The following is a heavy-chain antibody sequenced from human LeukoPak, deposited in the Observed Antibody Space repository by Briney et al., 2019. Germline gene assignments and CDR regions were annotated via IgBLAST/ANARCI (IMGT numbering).Heavy chain of an antibody. V-gene: IGHV4-39*01. CDR1: GGSISSTTYY. J-gene: IGHJ6*03. Sequence: ASAALSLTCTVSGGSISSTTYYWAWIRQPPGMGLEWIGSVYYGETTYYNPPLESRVTISVDTSKNQFSLRLNSVTAADTAVYYCARHEASYLYYYMDVWGAGTTVIVSS. D-gene: IGHD1-26*01. CDR3: ARHEASYLYYYMDV. CDR2: VYYGETT.